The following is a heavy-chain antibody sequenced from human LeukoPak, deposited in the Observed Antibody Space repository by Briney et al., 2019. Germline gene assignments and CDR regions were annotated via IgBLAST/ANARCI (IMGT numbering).Heavy chain of an antibody. J-gene: IGHJ4*02. Sequence: SETLSLTCTVSGGSISSYYWSWIRQPPGKGLEWIGYIYYSGSTNYNPSLKSRITISVDTSKNQFSLKLSSVTAADTAVYYCSRTFWGKYIDYWGQGTLVTVTS. V-gene: IGHV4-59*01. CDR2: IYYSGST. CDR1: GGSISSYY. D-gene: IGHD3-16*01. CDR3: SRTFWGKYIDY.